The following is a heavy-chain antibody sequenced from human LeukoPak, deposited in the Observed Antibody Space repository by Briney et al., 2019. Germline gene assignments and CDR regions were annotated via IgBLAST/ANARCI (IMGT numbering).Heavy chain of an antibody. J-gene: IGHJ4*02. V-gene: IGHV1-2*02. CDR3: ARREKVSSYFDC. CDR2: INPNSGGT. CDR1: GYTFTGYY. Sequence: ASVKVSCKASGYTFTGYYMHWVRQALGQGLEWMGWINPNSGGTNYAQKFQGRVTMTRDTSTSTAYMDLSRLRSDDTAVYYCARREKVSSYFDCWGQGTLVTVSS. D-gene: IGHD1-26*01.